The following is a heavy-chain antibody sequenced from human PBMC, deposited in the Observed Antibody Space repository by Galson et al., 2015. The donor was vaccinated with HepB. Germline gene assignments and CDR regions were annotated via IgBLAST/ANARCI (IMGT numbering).Heavy chain of an antibody. CDR3: ARLIQLGLNWWFDP. J-gene: IGHJ5*02. D-gene: IGHD5-12*01. CDR1: GASISNSRYY. V-gene: IGHV4-39*01. CDR2: VYYTGNN. Sequence: ETLSLTCSVSGASISNSRYYWAWLRQPPGKALEWIGNVYYTGNNYYNPSLKSRVTISVDTSKNQFSLNLTSVTGADTAVYYCARLIQLGLNWWFDPWGQGTLVTVSS.